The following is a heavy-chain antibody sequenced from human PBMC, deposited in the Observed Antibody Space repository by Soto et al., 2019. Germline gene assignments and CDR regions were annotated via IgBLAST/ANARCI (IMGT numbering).Heavy chain of an antibody. J-gene: IGHJ6*02. CDR1: GYTFTSYG. D-gene: IGHD3-10*01. CDR2: ISAYNGNT. V-gene: IGHV1-18*01. Sequence: QVQLVQSGAEVKKPGASVKVSCKASGYTFTSYGISWVRQAPGQGLEWMGWISAYNGNTNYAQKLQGRVTMTTDTSTSTAYMELRSLRSDDTAVYYCATHTMVRGVIPYYGMDVWGQGTTVTVSS. CDR3: ATHTMVRGVIPYYGMDV.